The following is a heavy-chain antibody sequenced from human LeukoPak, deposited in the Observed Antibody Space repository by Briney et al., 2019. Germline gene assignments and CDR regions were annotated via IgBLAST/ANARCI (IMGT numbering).Heavy chain of an antibody. V-gene: IGHV4-39*07. CDR3: AKGNIQTGSFTDY. Sequence: SETLSLTCAVYGGSFSSYYWGWIRQPPGKGLEWIGSIYYSGSTYYNPSLKSRVTISVDTSKNQFSLKLSSVTAADTVVYYCAKGNIQTGSFTDYWGQGTLVTVSS. CDR2: IYYSGST. D-gene: IGHD6-13*01. CDR1: GGSFSSYY. J-gene: IGHJ4*02.